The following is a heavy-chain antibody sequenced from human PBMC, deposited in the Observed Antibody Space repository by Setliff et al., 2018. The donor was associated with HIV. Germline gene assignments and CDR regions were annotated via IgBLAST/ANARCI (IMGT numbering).Heavy chain of an antibody. V-gene: IGHV4-31*02. CDR3: ARGKDPGLYFDN. D-gene: IGHD2-15*01. CDR1: GGSISSGGYY. Sequence: KTSETLSLTCTVSGGSISSGGYYWGWIRQFAGKGLEWIADIYYSGRINYNPSLKSRLTVSIDTSKNQLSLKVISVSVADTAMYFCARGKDPGLYFDNWRQGTLVTVSS. J-gene: IGHJ4*02. CDR2: IYYSGRI.